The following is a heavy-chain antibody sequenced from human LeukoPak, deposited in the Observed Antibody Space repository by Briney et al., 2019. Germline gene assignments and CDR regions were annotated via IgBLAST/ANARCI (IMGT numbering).Heavy chain of an antibody. CDR3: ARGRGDYSDPDYFDY. Sequence: SETLSLTCTVSGGSIRRYYWSWIRQPPGKGLEWIGYIFYSGSTSYNPSLKSRVTISVDRSKNQFSLKLTSVTAADTAVYYWARGRGDYSDPDYFDYWGQGTLVTVFS. CDR2: IFYSGST. J-gene: IGHJ4*02. CDR1: GGSIRRYY. V-gene: IGHV4-59*01. D-gene: IGHD3-22*01.